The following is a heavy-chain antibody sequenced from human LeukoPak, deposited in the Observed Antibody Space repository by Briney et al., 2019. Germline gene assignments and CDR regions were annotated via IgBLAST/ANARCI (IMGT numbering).Heavy chain of an antibody. D-gene: IGHD5-12*01. J-gene: IGHJ6*02. V-gene: IGHV1-18*01. CDR1: GYTFTNYG. CDR3: ARSSSGYNYRYNYGMDV. Sequence: ASVKVSCKASGYTFTNYGLFWVRQAPGQGFEWMGWISANTGNTKALQSFKGRVTMTTDTATSTAYMELRSLTSVDTAVYYCARSSSGYNYRYNYGMDVWGQGTTVIVSS. CDR2: ISANTGNT.